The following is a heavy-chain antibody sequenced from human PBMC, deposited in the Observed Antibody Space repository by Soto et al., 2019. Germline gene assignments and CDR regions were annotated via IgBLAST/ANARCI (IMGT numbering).Heavy chain of an antibody. CDR3: ASGVFDFWSRLDFDY. V-gene: IGHV1-18*04. J-gene: IGHJ4*02. Sequence: ASVKVSCKASGYTFTSYGISWVRQAPGQGLEWMGWISAYNGNTNYAQKLQGRVTMTTDTSTSTAYMELRSLRSDDTAVYYCASGVFDFWSRLDFDYWGQGTLVTVSS. D-gene: IGHD3-3*01. CDR2: ISAYNGNT. CDR1: GYTFTSYG.